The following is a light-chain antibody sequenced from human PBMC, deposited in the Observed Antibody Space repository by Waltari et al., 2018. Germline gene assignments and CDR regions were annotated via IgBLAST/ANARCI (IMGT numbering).Light chain of an antibody. CDR2: DAS. CDR3: QKYGTRPAT. V-gene: IGKV3-20*01. J-gene: IGKJ1*01. Sequence: EIVLTQSPGTLSLSPGERAPLSCRASQSVSRTLAWYQQKPGQAPRLLTYDASIRATGIPDRFSGSGSGTDFSLTISRLEPEDFAVYYCQKYGTRPATFGQGTKVEIK. CDR1: QSVSRT.